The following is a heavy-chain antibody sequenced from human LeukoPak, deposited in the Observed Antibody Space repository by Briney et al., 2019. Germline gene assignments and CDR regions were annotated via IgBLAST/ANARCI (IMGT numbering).Heavy chain of an antibody. J-gene: IGHJ6*02. Sequence: GGSLRLSCAASGFTFSSYGMHWVRQAPGKGLEWVAVISYDGSNKYYADSVKGRFTISRDNSKNTLYLQMNSLRAEDTAVYYCAKDGHCSSTSCFIYYYYYGMDVWGQGTMVTVS. CDR2: ISYDGSNK. V-gene: IGHV3-30*18. D-gene: IGHD2-2*01. CDR1: GFTFSSYG. CDR3: AKDGHCSSTSCFIYYYYYGMDV.